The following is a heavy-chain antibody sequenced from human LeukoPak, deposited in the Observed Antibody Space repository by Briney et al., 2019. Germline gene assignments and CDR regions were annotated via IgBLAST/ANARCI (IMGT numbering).Heavy chain of an antibody. V-gene: IGHV4-59*08. CDR2: IYYSGST. Sequence: TSETLSLTCTVSGGSISSYYWSWIRRPPGKGLEWIGYIYYSGSTNYNPSLKSRVTISVDTSKNQFSLKLSSVTAADTAVYYCARNSYGFGPVDYWGQGTLVTVSS. D-gene: IGHD5-18*01. CDR3: ARNSYGFGPVDY. J-gene: IGHJ4*02. CDR1: GGSISSYY.